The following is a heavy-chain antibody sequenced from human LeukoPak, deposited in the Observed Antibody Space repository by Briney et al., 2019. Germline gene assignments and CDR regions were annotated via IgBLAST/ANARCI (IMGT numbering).Heavy chain of an antibody. CDR1: GYSISSGYY. CDR3: ARGPFYDFWSGYYGWFDP. Sequence: SEALSLTCTVSGYSISSGYYWGWIRPPPGKGLEWIWIIYHSGSTYYNPSLKSRVTISVDTSKNQFSLKLSSVTAADTAVYYCARGPFYDFWSGYYGWFDPWGQGTLVTVSS. J-gene: IGHJ5*02. D-gene: IGHD3-3*01. V-gene: IGHV4-38-2*02. CDR2: IYHSGST.